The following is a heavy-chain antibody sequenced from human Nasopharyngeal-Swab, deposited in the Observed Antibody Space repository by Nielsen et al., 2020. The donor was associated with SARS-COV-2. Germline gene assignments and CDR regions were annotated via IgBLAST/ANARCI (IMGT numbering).Heavy chain of an antibody. CDR3: ARDWAHYYGSGALLLWWFDP. CDR2: ISYDGSNK. CDR1: GVTFSSYA. D-gene: IGHD3-10*01. Sequence: GESLKISCAASGVTFSSYAMHWVRQATGKGLEWVAVISYDGSNKYYADSVKGRFTISRDNSKNTLYLQMNSLRAEDTAVYYCARDWAHYYGSGALLLWWFDPWGQGTLVTVSS. J-gene: IGHJ5*02. V-gene: IGHV3-30-3*01.